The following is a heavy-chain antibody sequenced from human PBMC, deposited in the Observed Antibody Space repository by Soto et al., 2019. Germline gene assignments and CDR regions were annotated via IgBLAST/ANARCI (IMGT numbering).Heavy chain of an antibody. CDR2: IYPGDSDT. Sequence: PGESLKISCKGSVYSFTSYWIGWARQMPGKGLEWMGIIYPGDSDTRYSPSFKGQVTISADKSISTAYLKWNSLKASDTAMYYCARTATSTTVSMDVWAQGTTVTVSS. J-gene: IGHJ6*02. CDR3: ARTATSTTVSMDV. V-gene: IGHV5-51*01. CDR1: VYSFTSYW. D-gene: IGHD4-17*01.